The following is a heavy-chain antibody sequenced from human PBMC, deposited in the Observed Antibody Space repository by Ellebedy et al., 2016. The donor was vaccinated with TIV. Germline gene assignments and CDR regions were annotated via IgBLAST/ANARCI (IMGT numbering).Heavy chain of an antibody. Sequence: PGGSLRLSCAASGFTFSRYVMSWVRQAPWKGLEWVSGIVGSGGGISYADSVKGRLTISRDNSKSMVDLQMNSLRPDDTAVYYCANDRNPGDGYWVFDQWGQGTLVSVSS. CDR2: IVGSGGGI. CDR3: ANDRNPGDGYWVFDQ. J-gene: IGHJ4*02. CDR1: GFTFSRYV. V-gene: IGHV3-23*01. D-gene: IGHD5-18*01.